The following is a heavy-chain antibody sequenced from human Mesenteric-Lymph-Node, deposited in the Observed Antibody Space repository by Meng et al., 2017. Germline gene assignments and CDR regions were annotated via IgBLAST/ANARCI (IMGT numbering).Heavy chain of an antibody. Sequence: GESLKISCAASGFTFSSYWMSWVRQAPGKGLEWVANIKQDGSEKYYVDSVKGRFTISRDNAKNSLYLQMNSLRAEDTAVYYCARDRSGGSCYDYWGQGTLVTVSS. CDR2: IKQDGSEK. D-gene: IGHD2-15*01. V-gene: IGHV3-7*01. CDR3: ARDRSGGSCYDY. J-gene: IGHJ4*02. CDR1: GFTFSSYW.